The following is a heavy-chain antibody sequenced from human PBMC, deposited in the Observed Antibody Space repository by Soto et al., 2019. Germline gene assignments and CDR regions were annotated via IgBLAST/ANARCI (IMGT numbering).Heavy chain of an antibody. V-gene: IGHV3-23*01. CDR2: ISGSGGST. D-gene: IGHD5-12*01. J-gene: IGHJ4*02. CDR1: GVTFSSYS. Sequence: GGSLRLCCPAYGVTFSSYSMSWVRPAPGKGLEWVSAISGSGGSTYYADSVKGRFTISRDNSKNTLYLQMNSLRAEDTAVYYCAKNRGYNLPFDYWGQGNLVTVSA. CDR3: AKNRGYNLPFDY.